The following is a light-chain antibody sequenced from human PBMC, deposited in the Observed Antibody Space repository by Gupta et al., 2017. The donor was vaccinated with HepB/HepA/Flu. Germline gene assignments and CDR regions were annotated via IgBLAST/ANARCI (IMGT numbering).Light chain of an antibody. CDR2: DVS. CDR1: SNDVGAYTY. J-gene: IGLJ1*01. V-gene: IGLV2-14*03. Sequence: QSALTQPASASGSPGQSITISCPGTSNDVGAYTYFSWYQQHPGKAPKLMIYDVSNRPSGVSNRFSGSKSGNTASLTISGLQADDEADYYCNSYTSSSTLDYVFGTGTKVTVL. CDR3: NSYTSSSTLDYV.